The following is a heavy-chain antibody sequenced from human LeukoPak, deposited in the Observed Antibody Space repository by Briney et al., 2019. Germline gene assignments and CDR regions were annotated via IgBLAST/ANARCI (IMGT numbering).Heavy chain of an antibody. D-gene: IGHD3-10*01. CDR2: IYYSGST. V-gene: IGHV4-59*01. CDR1: GDSISSYY. J-gene: IGHJ4*02. Sequence: SEILSLTCTVSGDSISSYYWSWIRQPPGKGLEWIGYIYYSGSTNYNPSLKSRVTISVDTSKNQFSLKLSSVSAADTAVYFCARVAVRPMVRGVIDYCGQGTLVTVSS. CDR3: ARVAVRPMVRGVIDY.